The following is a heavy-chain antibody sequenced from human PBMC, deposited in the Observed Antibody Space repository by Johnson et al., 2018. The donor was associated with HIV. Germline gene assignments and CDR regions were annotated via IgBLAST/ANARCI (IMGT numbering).Heavy chain of an antibody. Sequence: QVQLVESGGGVVQPGRSLRLSCEASQFTFSSYGMHWVRQAPGKGLEWVAVIWYDGSNKYYADSVKGRFTISRDNSKNTLYLQMNSLRAEDTAVYYCASIAARRVSAFDIWGQGTMVTVSS. CDR3: ASIAARRVSAFDI. CDR1: QFTFSSYG. J-gene: IGHJ3*02. CDR2: IWYDGSNK. D-gene: IGHD6-6*01. V-gene: IGHV3-33*08.